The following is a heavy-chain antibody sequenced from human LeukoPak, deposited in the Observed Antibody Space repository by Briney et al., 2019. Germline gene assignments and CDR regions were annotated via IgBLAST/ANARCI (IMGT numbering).Heavy chain of an antibody. CDR2: ISGSGGST. CDR3: AKTYGSGSYLTYYYYMDV. Sequence: GGSLRLSCAASGFTFSSYSMNWVRQAPGKGLEWVSAISGSGGSTYYADSVKGRFTISRDNSKNTLSLQMNSLRAEDTAVYYCAKTYGSGSYLTYYYYMDVWGKGTTVTISS. D-gene: IGHD3-10*01. CDR1: GFTFSSYS. J-gene: IGHJ6*03. V-gene: IGHV3-23*01.